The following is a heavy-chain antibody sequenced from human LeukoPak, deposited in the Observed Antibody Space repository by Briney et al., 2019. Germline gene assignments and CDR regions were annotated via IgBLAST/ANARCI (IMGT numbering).Heavy chain of an antibody. CDR1: GFTFSSYW. CDR2: IKQDGSEK. V-gene: IGHV3-7*03. Sequence: GGSLRLSCAASGFTFSSYWMSWVRQAPGTGLEWVANIKQDGSEKYYVDSVKGRFTISRDNSKNTLYLQMNSLRAEDTAVYYCASPSPGYSSSWYYYYYGMDVWGQGTTVTVSS. J-gene: IGHJ6*02. CDR3: ASPSPGYSSSWYYYYYGMDV. D-gene: IGHD6-13*01.